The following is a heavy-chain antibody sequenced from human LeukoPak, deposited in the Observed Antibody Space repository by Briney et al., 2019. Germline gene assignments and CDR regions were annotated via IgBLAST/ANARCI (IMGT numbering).Heavy chain of an antibody. CDR3: ARGAVAGTDYYYYGMDV. D-gene: IGHD6-19*01. Sequence: ASVKVSCKASGYTFTAYYLHWVRQAPGQGLEWMGWINPNSGGTNYAQKFQGRVTMTRDTSISTAYMELSRLRSDDTAVYYCARGAVAGTDYYYYGMDVWGQGTTVTVSS. CDR1: GYTFTAYY. CDR2: INPNSGGT. V-gene: IGHV1-2*02. J-gene: IGHJ6*02.